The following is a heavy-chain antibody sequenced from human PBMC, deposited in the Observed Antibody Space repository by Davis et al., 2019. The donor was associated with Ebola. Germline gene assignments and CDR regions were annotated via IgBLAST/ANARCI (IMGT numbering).Heavy chain of an antibody. CDR2: IYYTGNA. Sequence: PSETLSPTCTVSGVSISRHYWSWIRQPPGKRLEWIGSIYYTGNAYYNSSLASRATISVDTSKNQFPLELTSVNAADTAMYYCSERGSSVWGQGALVTVSS. D-gene: IGHD3-10*01. CDR1: GVSISRHY. J-gene: IGHJ4*02. CDR3: SERGSSV. V-gene: IGHV4-59*03.